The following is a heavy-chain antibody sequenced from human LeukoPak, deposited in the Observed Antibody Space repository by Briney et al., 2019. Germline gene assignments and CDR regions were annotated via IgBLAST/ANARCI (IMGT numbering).Heavy chain of an antibody. Sequence: GGSLRLSCAASGFTFSSYAMSWVRQAPGKGLEWVSAISGSGGSTYYADSVKGRFTISRDNSKNTLYLQMNSLRADDTAVYYCAREGKWLQLRYFDYWGQGTLVTVSS. CDR2: ISGSGGST. CDR3: AREGKWLQLRYFDY. J-gene: IGHJ4*02. CDR1: GFTFSSYA. V-gene: IGHV3-23*01. D-gene: IGHD5-24*01.